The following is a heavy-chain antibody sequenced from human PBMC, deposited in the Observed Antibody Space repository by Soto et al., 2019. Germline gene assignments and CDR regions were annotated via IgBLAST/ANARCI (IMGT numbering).Heavy chain of an antibody. Sequence: SVKGSCKASGGTFSSYTISWVRQAPGQGLEWMGRIIPILGIANYAQKFQGRVTITADKSTSTAYMELSSLRSEDTAVYYCAREQIAAAGRIDYWGQGTLVTVSS. CDR1: GGTFSSYT. CDR2: IIPILGIA. V-gene: IGHV1-69*04. J-gene: IGHJ4*02. CDR3: AREQIAAAGRIDY. D-gene: IGHD6-13*01.